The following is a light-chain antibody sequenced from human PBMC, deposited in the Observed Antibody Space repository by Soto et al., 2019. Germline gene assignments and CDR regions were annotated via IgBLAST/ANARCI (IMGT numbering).Light chain of an antibody. J-gene: IGKJ5*01. Sequence: QMTQSPSTLSASIGDTVTITCRASQRISTWLAWYQQKPGKAPKLLIYEASTLETGVPTRFSGTGSETEFTLTVSSLQPDDSATYYCQQYNDYITFGQGTRLEIK. CDR3: QQYNDYIT. CDR1: QRISTW. CDR2: EAS. V-gene: IGKV1-5*03.